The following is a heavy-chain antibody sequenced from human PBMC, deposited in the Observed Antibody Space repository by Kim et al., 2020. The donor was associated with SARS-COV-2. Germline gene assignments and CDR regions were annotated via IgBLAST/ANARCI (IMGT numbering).Heavy chain of an antibody. V-gene: IGHV1-18*01. CDR2: ISAYNGNT. Sequence: ASVKVSCKASGYTFTSYGISWVRQAPGQGLEWMGWISAYNGNTNYAQKLQGRVTMTTDTSTSTAYMELRSLRSDDTAVYYCASSYSGYDWGGWFDPWGQGTLVTVSS. CDR3: ASSYSGYDWGGWFDP. D-gene: IGHD5-12*01. J-gene: IGHJ5*02. CDR1: GYTFTSYG.